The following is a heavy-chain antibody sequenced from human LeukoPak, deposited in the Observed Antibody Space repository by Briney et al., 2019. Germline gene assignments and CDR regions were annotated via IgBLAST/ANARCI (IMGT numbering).Heavy chain of an antibody. J-gene: IGHJ2*01. D-gene: IGHD3-22*01. CDR2: IYYSGIT. Sequence: TTSETLSLTCTVSGGSISSSSYYWGWIRQPPGKGLEWIGSIYYSGITYYNPSLKSRVTISVDTSKNQFSLKLNSVTAADTAVYYCVRPTRGSNSFETSGYSGYFDLWGRGTLVTVSS. V-gene: IGHV4-39*01. CDR1: GGSISSSSYY. CDR3: VRPTRGSNSFETSGYSGYFDL.